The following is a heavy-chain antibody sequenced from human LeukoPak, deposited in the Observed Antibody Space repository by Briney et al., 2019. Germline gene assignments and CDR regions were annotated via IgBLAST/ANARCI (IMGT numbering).Heavy chain of an antibody. D-gene: IGHD1-14*01. CDR2: ISYDGSNK. CDR3: ARDGLTPPDYGMDV. J-gene: IGHJ6*02. Sequence: GVPLRLSCAASGFTFSSYAMHWVRQAPGKGLEWVAVISYDGSNKYYADSVKGRFTISRDNSKNTLYLQMNSLRAEDTAVYYCARDGLTPPDYGMDVWGQGTTVTVSS. CDR1: GFTFSSYA. V-gene: IGHV3-30-3*01.